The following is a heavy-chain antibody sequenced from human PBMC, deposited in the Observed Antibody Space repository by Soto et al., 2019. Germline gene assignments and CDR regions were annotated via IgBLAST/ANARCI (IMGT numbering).Heavy chain of an antibody. J-gene: IGHJ4*02. CDR3: GKSGLIEAPLDF. CDR2: ISWNRCIV. CDR1: GFTVNEYA. V-gene: IGHV3-9*01. Sequence: SLTLSCVLSGFTVNEYAWRWVRHAPGKGLEWVGTISWNRCIVTYENSVEGRFTISSAPAKSSLYVEINSLSPEETAYYYCGKSGLIEAPLDFWGQGTLVTVSS.